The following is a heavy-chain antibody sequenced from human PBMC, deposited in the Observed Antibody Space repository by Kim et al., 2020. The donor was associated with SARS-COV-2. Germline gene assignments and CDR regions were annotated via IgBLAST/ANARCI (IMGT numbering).Heavy chain of an antibody. Sequence: GGSLRLSCAASGFTFSSYGMHWVRQAPGKGLEWVAVISYDGSNKYYADSVKGRFTISRDNSKNTLYLQMNSLRAEDTAVYYCARGDYYYDSSGYYCDYWG. CDR1: GFTFSSYG. J-gene: IGHJ4*01. CDR3: ARGDYYYDSSGYYCDY. D-gene: IGHD3-22*01. V-gene: IGHV3-33*05. CDR2: ISYDGSNK.